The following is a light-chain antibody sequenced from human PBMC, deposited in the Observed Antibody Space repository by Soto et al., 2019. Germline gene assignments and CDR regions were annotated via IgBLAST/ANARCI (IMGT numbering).Light chain of an antibody. CDR2: GNI. CDR3: QSYDSSLSGVV. CDR1: SSNIGADYD. J-gene: IGLJ2*01. V-gene: IGLV1-40*01. Sequence: QSVLTQPPSVSGAPGQRVTISCSGSSSNIGADYDVHWYQQLLGTAPKLLIYGNINRPSGVPDRFSASKSGTSASLAITGLQAEDEAGYYCQSYDSSLSGVVFGGGTKLTVL.